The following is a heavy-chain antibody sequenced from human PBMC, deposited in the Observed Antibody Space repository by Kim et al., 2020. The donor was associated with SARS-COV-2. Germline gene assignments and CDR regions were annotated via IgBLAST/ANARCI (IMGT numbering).Heavy chain of an antibody. CDR3: ARAYYGSGSYYSAPSL. CDR1: GGSFSSGGYY. J-gene: IGHJ4*02. Sequence: SETLSLTCTVSGGSFSSGGYYWNWIRQHPGKGLEWIGYIYYSGITYYNPSLKSRVNISLDTSKSHFSLRLTSVTAADTAVYYCARAYYGSGSYYSAPSLWGQGTLVTVSS. D-gene: IGHD3-10*01. V-gene: IGHV4-31*03. CDR2: IYYSGIT.